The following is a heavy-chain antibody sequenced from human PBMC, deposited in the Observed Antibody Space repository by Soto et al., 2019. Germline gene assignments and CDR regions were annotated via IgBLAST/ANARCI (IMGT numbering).Heavy chain of an antibody. CDR2: IYYSGST. CDR3: ARQRYDSSGYLLDY. J-gene: IGHJ4*02. Sequence: QLQLQESGPGLVKPSETLSLTCTVSGGSISSSSYYWGWIRQPPGKGLEWIGSIYYSGSTYYNPSLKSRVTMSVDTSKNQFSLKLSSVTAADTAVYYCARQRYDSSGYLLDYWGQGTLVTVSS. D-gene: IGHD3-22*01. CDR1: GGSISSSSYY. V-gene: IGHV4-39*01.